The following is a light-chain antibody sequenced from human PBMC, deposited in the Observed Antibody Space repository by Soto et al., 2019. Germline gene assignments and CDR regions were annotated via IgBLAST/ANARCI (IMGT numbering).Light chain of an antibody. J-gene: IGKJ1*01. CDR1: QDISSY. Sequence: DIQLTQSPSFLSASVGDRVTITCRASQDISSYLAWYQQRPGKVPRFLTHSASTLQSGVPSRFSATGSVTTYTLTLSSLQTEDIATYYCPQPDRFPRSFGQGTKVEV. CDR3: PQPDRFPRS. V-gene: IGKV1-9*01. CDR2: SAS.